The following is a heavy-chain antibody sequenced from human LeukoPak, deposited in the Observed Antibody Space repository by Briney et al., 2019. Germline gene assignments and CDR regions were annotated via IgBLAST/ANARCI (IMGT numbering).Heavy chain of an antibody. CDR1: GGSISSSSYY. J-gene: IGHJ6*03. CDR2: VYYSGST. Sequence: SETLSLTCTVSGGSISSSSYYWGWIRQPPGKGLEWIGSVYYSGSTYYNPSLKSRVTISVDTSKNQFSLKLSSVTAADTAVYYCARKFIYSYYMDVWGKGTTVTVSS. D-gene: IGHD2-21*01. CDR3: ARKFIYSYYMDV. V-gene: IGHV4-39*07.